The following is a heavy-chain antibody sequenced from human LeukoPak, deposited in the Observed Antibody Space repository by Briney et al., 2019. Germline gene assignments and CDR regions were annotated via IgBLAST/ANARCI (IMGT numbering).Heavy chain of an antibody. V-gene: IGHV4-61*02. Sequence: SETLSLTCTVSGGSISSGSYYWSWIRQPAGKGLEWIGRIYSSGSTNYNPSLKSRVTISVDTSKNQFSLKLSSVTAADTAVYYCARHTPPSAKDAFDIWGQGTMVTVSS. CDR2: IYSSGST. J-gene: IGHJ3*02. CDR3: ARHTPPSAKDAFDI. CDR1: GGSISSGSYY.